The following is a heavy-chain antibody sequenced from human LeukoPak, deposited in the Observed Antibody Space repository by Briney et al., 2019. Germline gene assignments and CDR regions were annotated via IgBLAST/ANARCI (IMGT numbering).Heavy chain of an antibody. CDR1: GFTFSNYV. Sequence: GGSLRLSCAASGFTFSNYVMHWVRQAPGKGLEWVAYLRFDGSNKYYADSVKGRFTISRDNSKNTLYLQMNSLRAEDTAVYYCAKDSGNIVVVPAAMDYYYYYMDVWGKGTTVIVSS. J-gene: IGHJ6*03. D-gene: IGHD2-2*01. CDR2: LRFDGSNK. CDR3: AKDSGNIVVVPAAMDYYYYYMDV. V-gene: IGHV3-30*02.